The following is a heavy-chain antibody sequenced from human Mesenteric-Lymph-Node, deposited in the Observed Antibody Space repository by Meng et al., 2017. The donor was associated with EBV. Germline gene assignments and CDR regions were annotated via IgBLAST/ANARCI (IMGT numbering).Heavy chain of an antibody. V-gene: IGHV4-30-4*01. D-gene: IGHD5-12*01. CDR1: GDSISGGGYY. CDR3: ARALYSGYDYFD. Sequence: VQVQEWAPVLCKPSQTMSLPCGGSGDSISGGGYYWSWIRQPPGKGLEWIGYISYSGNTYYNTSLKSRLTISLDTSKNQFSLKLKSVTAADTAVYYCARALYSGYDYFDWGQGTLVTVSS. CDR2: ISYSGNT. J-gene: IGHJ1*01.